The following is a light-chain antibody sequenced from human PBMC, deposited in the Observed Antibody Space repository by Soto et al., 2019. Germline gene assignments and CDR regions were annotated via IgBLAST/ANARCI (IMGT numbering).Light chain of an antibody. CDR3: QQYGISPLMYT. CDR2: GAS. V-gene: IGKV3-20*01. J-gene: IGKJ2*01. Sequence: EIVLMQSPGTLSLSPGERATLSCRASQSVSNNYLAWYQQKPGQAPRLLIYGASARATGVPDRFSGSGSGPDFTLTITRLEPEDFAVYYCQQYGISPLMYTFGQGTKLGVK. CDR1: QSVSNNY.